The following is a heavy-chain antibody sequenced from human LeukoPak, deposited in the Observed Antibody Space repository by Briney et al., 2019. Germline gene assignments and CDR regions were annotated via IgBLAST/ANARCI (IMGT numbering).Heavy chain of an antibody. V-gene: IGHV3-9*01. CDR2: ISWNSGSI. J-gene: IGHJ4*02. Sequence: PGGSLRLSCAASGVTFDDYAMHWVRQAPGEGLEWVSGISWNSGSIGYADSLKGRFTISRDNAKNALYLQMNSLRAEETALYYCAKDFFGYSYGFDYWGQGTLVTVSS. CDR3: AKDFFGYSYGFDY. CDR1: GVTFDDYA. D-gene: IGHD5-18*01.